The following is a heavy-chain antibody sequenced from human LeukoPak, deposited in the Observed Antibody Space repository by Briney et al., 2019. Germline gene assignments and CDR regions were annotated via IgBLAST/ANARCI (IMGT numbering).Heavy chain of an antibody. CDR3: ARGYFAYYFEY. D-gene: IGHD1-26*01. J-gene: IGHJ4*02. Sequence: PSETLSLTCTVSGGSISTGDYYWSWIRQPPGKGVEWIGYIYYTGSTYYNPSLKSRVTISVDTTKNQFSLKLSSVTAADTAVYYCARGYFAYYFEYSGQGKLVSVSS. CDR2: IYYTGST. V-gene: IGHV4-30-4*02. CDR1: GGSISTGDYY.